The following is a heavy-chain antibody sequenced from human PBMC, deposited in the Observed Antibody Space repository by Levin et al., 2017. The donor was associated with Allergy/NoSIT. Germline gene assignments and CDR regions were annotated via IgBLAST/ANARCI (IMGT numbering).Heavy chain of an antibody. CDR2: ISYDGSNK. CDR1: GFPFSSSG. Sequence: LSLTCAASGFPFSSSGMHWVRQAPGKGLEWVAVISYDGSNKYYADSVKGRFTISRDNSKNTLYLQMNSLRAEDTAVYYCAKTRGNYGDAPYFDYWGQGTLVTVSS. D-gene: IGHD4-17*01. CDR3: AKTRGNYGDAPYFDY. V-gene: IGHV3-30*18. J-gene: IGHJ4*02.